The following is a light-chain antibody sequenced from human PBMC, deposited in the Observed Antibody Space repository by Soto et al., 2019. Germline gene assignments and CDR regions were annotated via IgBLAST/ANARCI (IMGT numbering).Light chain of an antibody. J-gene: IGKJ1*01. CDR1: QSISSN. V-gene: IGKV3-15*01. CDR2: AAS. Sequence: EIVMTQSPSTLSVSPWERATLSCRASQSISSNLAWYQQKPGQAPRLLIYAASTRATGIPDRFSGGGSGTDFTLTVSSLQSEDFAVYYCQQYINWPKTFGQGTKVDIK. CDR3: QQYINWPKT.